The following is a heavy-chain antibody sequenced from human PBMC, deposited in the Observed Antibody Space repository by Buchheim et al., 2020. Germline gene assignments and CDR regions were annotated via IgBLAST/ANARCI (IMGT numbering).Heavy chain of an antibody. CDR3: AKVWSY. D-gene: IGHD3-16*01. Sequence: QVQLQESGPGLVEPSGTLSLTCAVSGDSIRSGSWWSWVRQPPGKGLEYIGEISDSGRAAYNPSLMGRVAISIDKSKSQFSLNLMSVTAADTAVYYCAKVWSYLGQGTL. CDR1: GDSIRSGSW. V-gene: IGHV4-4*02. J-gene: IGHJ4*02. CDR2: ISDSGRA.